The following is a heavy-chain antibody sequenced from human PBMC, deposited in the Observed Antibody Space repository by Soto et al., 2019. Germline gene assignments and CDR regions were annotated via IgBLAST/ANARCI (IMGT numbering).Heavy chain of an antibody. J-gene: IGHJ1*01. CDR1: GFTFSSYS. Sequence: EVQLVESGGGLVQPGGSLRLSCAASGFTFSSYSMNWVRQAPGKGLEWVSYISSRSSTIYYADSVKGRFTISRDNAKNSLYLQMNSLSDEDPAVYYCARDARAGYFQYWGQGTVVSVSS. V-gene: IGHV3-48*02. CDR3: ARDARAGYFQY. CDR2: ISSRSSTI.